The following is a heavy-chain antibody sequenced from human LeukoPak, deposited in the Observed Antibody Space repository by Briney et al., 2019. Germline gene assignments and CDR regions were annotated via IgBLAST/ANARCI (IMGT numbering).Heavy chain of an antibody. CDR1: VYTFTSYG. Sequence: ASVKVSCTASVYTFTSYGISWVRQAPGQGLEWMGWISAYNGNTNYAQKLQGRVTMTTDTSTSTAYMELGSLRSDDTAVYYCARDLATKTVFFDYWGQGTLVTVSS. CDR3: ARDLATKTVFFDY. D-gene: IGHD5-12*01. CDR2: ISAYNGNT. J-gene: IGHJ4*02. V-gene: IGHV1-18*01.